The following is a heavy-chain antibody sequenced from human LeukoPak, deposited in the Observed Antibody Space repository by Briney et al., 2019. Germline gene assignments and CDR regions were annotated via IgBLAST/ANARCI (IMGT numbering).Heavy chain of an antibody. D-gene: IGHD3-10*01. CDR3: ASYGSGSSETDY. CDR1: GGSISSYY. V-gene: IGHV4-39*01. Sequence: PSETLSLTCTVSGGSISSYYWSWIRQPPGKGLEWIGSIYYSGRTYYNPSLKSRVTISVDTSKNQFSLKLSSVTAADTAVYYCASYGSGSSETDYWGQGTLVTVSS. CDR2: IYYSGRT. J-gene: IGHJ4*02.